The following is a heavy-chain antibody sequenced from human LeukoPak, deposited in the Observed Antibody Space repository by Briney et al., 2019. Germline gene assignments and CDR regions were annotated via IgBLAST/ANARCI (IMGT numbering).Heavy chain of an antibody. CDR3: AIGPDFWSGYADY. V-gene: IGHV5-51*01. CDR2: TYPGDSDT. CDR1: GYSFASYW. J-gene: IGHJ4*02. Sequence: KPGESLKISCEGSGYSFASYWIGWVRQMPGKGLEWMGITYPGDSDTRYSPSFQGQVTISADKSISTAYLQWSSLKASDTAMYYCAIGPDFWSGYADYWDQGTLVTVSS. D-gene: IGHD3-3*01.